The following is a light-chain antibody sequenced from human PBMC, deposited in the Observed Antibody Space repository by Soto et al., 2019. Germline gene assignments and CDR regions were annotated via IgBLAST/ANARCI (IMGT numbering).Light chain of an antibody. J-gene: IGLJ2*01. CDR2: DVI. Sequence: QSALTQPASVSGSPGQSITISCTGSSSDVGGYNSVSWYQQHPGKVPKLVIYDVINRPSGISYRFSGSKSGNTASLTISGLQAEDEAHYYCSSYTSISASVIFGGGTQLTVL. CDR1: SSDVGGYNS. CDR3: SSYTSISASVI. V-gene: IGLV2-14*03.